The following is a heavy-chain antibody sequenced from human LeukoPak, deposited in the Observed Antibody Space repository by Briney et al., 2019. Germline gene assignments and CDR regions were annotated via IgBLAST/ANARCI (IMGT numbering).Heavy chain of an antibody. CDR1: GFTFSSYG. Sequence: PGRSLRLSCAASGFTFSSYGMHWVRQAPGKGLEWVAVISYDGSNKYYADSVKGRFTISRDNSKNTLYLQMNSLRAEDTAVYYCAKGSMYYYDSSGYHDAFDIWGQGTMVTVSS. V-gene: IGHV3-30*18. CDR3: AKGSMYYYDSSGYHDAFDI. D-gene: IGHD3-22*01. CDR2: ISYDGSNK. J-gene: IGHJ3*02.